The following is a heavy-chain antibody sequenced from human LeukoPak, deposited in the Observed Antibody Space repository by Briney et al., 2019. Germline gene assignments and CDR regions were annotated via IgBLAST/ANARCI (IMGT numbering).Heavy chain of an antibody. CDR1: GFTFSSYA. V-gene: IGHV3-23*01. J-gene: IGHJ4*02. CDR3: AKDDGEYYFDY. CDR2: ISVSGGST. D-gene: IGHD7-27*01. Sequence: GGSLSLSCAASGFTFSSYAMSWVRQPPGKGLEWVSAISVSGGSTYYAHSVKGRFTISRDNSKNTLYLQMNSLRAEDTAVYYCAKDDGEYYFDYWGQGTLVTVSS.